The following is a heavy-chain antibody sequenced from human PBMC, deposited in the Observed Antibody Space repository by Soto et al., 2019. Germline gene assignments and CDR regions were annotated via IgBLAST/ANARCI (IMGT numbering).Heavy chain of an antibody. CDR1: VSSLVSPAVG. CDR3: AHLIVGGTFFRRVTFNY. J-gene: IGHJ4*02. Sequence: AKLVKPNGTVRLTSQISVSSLVSPAVGVGWLRQAPGKALECLALIYWDGDKRYNPSLTNRVIITKDTSKYQVVLTMTDMAHADTGTYVCAHLIVGGTFFRRVTFNYCGQGVLVTISS. D-gene: IGHD3-10*01. CDR2: IYWDGDK. V-gene: IGHV2-5*02.